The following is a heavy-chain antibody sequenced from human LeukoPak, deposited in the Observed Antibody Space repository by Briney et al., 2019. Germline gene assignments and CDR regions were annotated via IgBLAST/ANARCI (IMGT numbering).Heavy chain of an antibody. CDR3: ARGKFSWHTENWFDP. J-gene: IGHJ5*02. CDR2: IYYSGST. D-gene: IGHD2-15*01. V-gene: IGHV4-39*07. Sequence: SETLSLTCTVSGGSISSSSYYWGWIRQPPGKGLEWIGSIYYSGSTYYNPSLKSRVTISVDTSKDQFSLKLSSVTAADTAVYYCARGKFSWHTENWFDPWGQGTLVTVSS. CDR1: GGSISSSSYY.